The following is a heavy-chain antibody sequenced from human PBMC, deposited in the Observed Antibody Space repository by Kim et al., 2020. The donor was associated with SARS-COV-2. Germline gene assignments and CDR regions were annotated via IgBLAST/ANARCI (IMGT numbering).Heavy chain of an antibody. CDR2: INHSGST. Sequence: SETLSLTCAVYGGSFSGYYWSWIRQPPGKGLEWIGEINHSGSTNYNPSLTSRVTISVDTSKNQFSLKLSSVTAADTAVYYCARWEVDLPGSLHAFDYWGQGTMVTVSS. D-gene: IGHD3-10*01. CDR3: ARWEVDLPGSLHAFDY. J-gene: IGHJ4*02. V-gene: IGHV4-34*01. CDR1: GGSFSGYY.